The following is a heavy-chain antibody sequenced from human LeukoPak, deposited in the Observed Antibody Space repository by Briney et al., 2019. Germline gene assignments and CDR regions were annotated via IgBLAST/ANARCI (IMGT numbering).Heavy chain of an antibody. CDR2: IRQDGGET. D-gene: IGHD3-10*02. CDR3: ARAGRKSRGVDLVRKKETGYYYYMDV. Sequence: GGSLRLSCAVSGFTFSNYAMSWVRQAPGKGLEWVANIRQDGGETYYVASVKGRFTISRDNSKNSLYLQMNSLRAEDTAVYYCARAGRKSRGVDLVRKKETGYYYYMDVWGKGTTVTVSS. V-gene: IGHV3-7*01. J-gene: IGHJ6*03. CDR1: GFTFSNYA.